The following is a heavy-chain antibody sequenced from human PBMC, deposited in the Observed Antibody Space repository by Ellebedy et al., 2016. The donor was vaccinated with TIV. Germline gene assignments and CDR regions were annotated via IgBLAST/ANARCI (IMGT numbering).Heavy chain of an antibody. D-gene: IGHD2-15*01. Sequence: GGSLRLXXAASGFTFSTYWMSWVRQAPGKGLEWVANIKEDGSENSYVDSVKGRFTLSRDNAKNSPYLQMNSLRAEDTAVYYCARDFTRGIYCSRGSCYSSVFDYWGQGTQVTVSS. J-gene: IGHJ4*02. CDR3: ARDFTRGIYCSRGSCYSSVFDY. CDR2: IKEDGSEN. CDR1: GFTFSTYW. V-gene: IGHV3-7*01.